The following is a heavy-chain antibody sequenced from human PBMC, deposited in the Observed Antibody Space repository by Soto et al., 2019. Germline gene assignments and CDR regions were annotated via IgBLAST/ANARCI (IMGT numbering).Heavy chain of an antibody. D-gene: IGHD1-26*01. CDR1: GGSISSGGYY. V-gene: IGHV4-31*02. J-gene: IGHJ3*02. CDR2: IYYSGST. CDR3: ARKISGRGAFDI. Sequence: SEDLSLTCSVSGGSISSGGYYWSWVRQHPGKGLEWIGYIYYSGSTYYNPSLRSRVTISVDTSKNQFSLKLSSVTAADTAVYYCARKISGRGAFDIWGKGTMVTVSS.